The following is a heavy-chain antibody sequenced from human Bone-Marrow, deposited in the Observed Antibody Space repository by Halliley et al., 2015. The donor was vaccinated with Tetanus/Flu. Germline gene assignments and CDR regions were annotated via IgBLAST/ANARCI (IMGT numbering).Heavy chain of an antibody. CDR2: SYSSGST. J-gene: IGHJ2*01. CDR3: ARRIETSGKWYFDL. D-gene: IGHD1-1*01. V-gene: IGHV3-66*01. Sequence: WVSVSYSSGSTWYADSVQGRFPISRDSSKDPLFLHMNSLRAEDAAVYFCARRIETSGKWYFDLWGRGSLVTVSS.